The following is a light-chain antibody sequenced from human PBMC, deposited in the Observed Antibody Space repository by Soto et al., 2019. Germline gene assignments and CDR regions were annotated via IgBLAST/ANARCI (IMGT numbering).Light chain of an antibody. Sequence: EIVLTPSPGTLSLSPGERATLSCRASQSVSSSYLAWYQQKPGQAPRLLIYGASSRATGIPDRFSGSGSGTDFTLTISRLEPEDFAVYYCLQYGRSPKTFGQGTKVDIK. CDR1: QSVSSSY. CDR2: GAS. V-gene: IGKV3-20*01. CDR3: LQYGRSPKT. J-gene: IGKJ1*01.